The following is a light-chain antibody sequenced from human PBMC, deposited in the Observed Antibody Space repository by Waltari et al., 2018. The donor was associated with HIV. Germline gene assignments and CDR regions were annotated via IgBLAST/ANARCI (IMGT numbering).Light chain of an antibody. CDR2: EVS. V-gene: IGLV2-23*02. CDR1: SSDVGSYNL. CDR3: CSYAGSSTPV. J-gene: IGLJ2*01. Sequence: QSALPQPASVSGSPGQSITISCTGTSSDVGSYNLVSWYQQHPGKPPKLMIYEVSKRPSGVSNRFSGSKSGNTASLTISGLQAEDEADYYCCSYAGSSTPVFGGGTKLTVL.